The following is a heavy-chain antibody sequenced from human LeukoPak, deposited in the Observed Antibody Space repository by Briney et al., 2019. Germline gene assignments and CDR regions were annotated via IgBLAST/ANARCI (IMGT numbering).Heavy chain of an antibody. J-gene: IGHJ3*01. CDR1: RGTFSSYA. V-gene: IGHV1-69*06. Sequence: SVKVSCKASRGTFSSYAISWVRQAPGRGLEWMAGIIPIFGTPIYAQRFQGRVTITADKSTSTAYMELRSLRSEDTAVYYCARAHNWEGPKGDWGQGTMVIVSS. D-gene: IGHD1-20*01. CDR3: ARAHNWEGPKGD. CDR2: IIPIFGTP.